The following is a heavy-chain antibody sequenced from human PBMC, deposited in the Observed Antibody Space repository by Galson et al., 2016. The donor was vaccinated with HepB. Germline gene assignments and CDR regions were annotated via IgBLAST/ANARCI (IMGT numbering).Heavy chain of an antibody. J-gene: IGHJ4*02. V-gene: IGHV4-31*03. CDR3: ASGYNHGFPLDF. CDR1: GGSINNSGYY. D-gene: IGHD5-18*01. CDR2: IYYGGDT. Sequence: TLSLTCTVSGGSINNSGYYWSWIRQHPGKGLEWIGDIYYGGDTYYNPSLESRVSISLDTSQNHFSLKLTSVTVADTAFYYCASGYNHGFPLDFWGQGTLVTVSS.